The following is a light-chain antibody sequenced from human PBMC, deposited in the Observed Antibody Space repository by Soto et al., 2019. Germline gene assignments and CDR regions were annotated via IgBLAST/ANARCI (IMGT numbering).Light chain of an antibody. CDR3: CSYAGSYTFHVV. CDR2: DVS. V-gene: IGLV2-11*01. J-gene: IGLJ2*01. CDR1: SSDVGGYNY. Sequence: QYALTQPRSVSGSPGQSVTISCTGTSSDVGGYNYVSWYQQHPGKAPKLIIYDVSKRPSGVPDRFSGSKSGNTASLTISGLQAEDEADYYCCSYAGSYTFHVVFGGGTKLTV.